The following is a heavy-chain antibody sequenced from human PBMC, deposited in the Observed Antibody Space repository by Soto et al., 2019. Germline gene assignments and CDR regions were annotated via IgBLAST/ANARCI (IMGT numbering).Heavy chain of an antibody. V-gene: IGHV1-2*04. CDR3: EGADDVGFPVTVTAV. CDR1: GYTFTGYY. Sequence: GASVKASCKASGYTFTGYYMHSVRQAPGQGLEWMGWINPNSGGTNYAQKFQGWVTMTRDTSISTAYMELSRLRSDDAAVYYCEGADDVGFPVTVTAVWGHGTTDPVS. CDR2: INPNSGGT. J-gene: IGHJ6*02. D-gene: IGHD4-17*01.